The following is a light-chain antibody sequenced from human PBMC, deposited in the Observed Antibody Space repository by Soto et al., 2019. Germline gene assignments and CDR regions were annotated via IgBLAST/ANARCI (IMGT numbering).Light chain of an antibody. CDR3: AAWDDSLDVV. J-gene: IGLJ2*01. CDR2: SNN. Sequence: QCVLTQPPSASGTPGQRVTISCSGSSSNIGSNTVNWYQQLPGTAPKLLIYSNNQRPSGVPDRFSGSKSGTSASLAISGLQSEDEADYYCAAWDDSLDVVLGGGTQLTVL. CDR1: SSNIGSNT. V-gene: IGLV1-44*01.